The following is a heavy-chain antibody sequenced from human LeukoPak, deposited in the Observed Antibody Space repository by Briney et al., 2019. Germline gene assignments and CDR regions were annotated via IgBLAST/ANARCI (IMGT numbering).Heavy chain of an antibody. D-gene: IGHD6-13*01. Sequence: GGSLRLSCSASGFTFSRYAMHWVRQPPGKGLEYVSAITNNGRSTYYADSVKGRFTISRDDSKNTLFLQMNSLKTEDTAVYYCTTDHDTSSWTFIYWGQGTLVTVSS. J-gene: IGHJ4*02. CDR3: TTDHDTSSWTFIY. CDR2: ITNNGRST. V-gene: IGHV3-64*04. CDR1: GFTFSRYA.